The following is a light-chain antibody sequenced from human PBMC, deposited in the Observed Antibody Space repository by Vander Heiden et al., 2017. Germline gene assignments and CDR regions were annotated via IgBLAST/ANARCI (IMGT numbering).Light chain of an antibody. CDR1: QSLLYGSNDKNS. CDR3: QQCYATPYT. Sequence: DIILTQSPDSLAVSLGERATINCKSSQSLLYGSNDKNSLAWYQQKPGQPPRLLIFWASTRESGVPDRFSGSGSGTDFTRTINSLQAEDVAVYYCQQCYATPYTFGQGTKLEIK. V-gene: IGKV4-1*01. J-gene: IGKJ2*01. CDR2: WAS.